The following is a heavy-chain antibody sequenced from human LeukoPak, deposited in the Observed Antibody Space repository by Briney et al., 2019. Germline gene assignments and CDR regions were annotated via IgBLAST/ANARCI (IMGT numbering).Heavy chain of an antibody. CDR3: ARESAPATPGRLNY. J-gene: IGHJ4*02. Sequence: GGSLRLSCAASGFTLNSYWMHWVRQAPGKGLEWVAIIWYDGSNKYYAESVKGRFTISKDNSKSTLYLQMNSLRAEDTAVYYCARESAPATPGRLNYWGQGTLVTVSS. D-gene: IGHD6-13*01. CDR1: GFTLNSYW. V-gene: IGHV3-33*08. CDR2: IWYDGSNK.